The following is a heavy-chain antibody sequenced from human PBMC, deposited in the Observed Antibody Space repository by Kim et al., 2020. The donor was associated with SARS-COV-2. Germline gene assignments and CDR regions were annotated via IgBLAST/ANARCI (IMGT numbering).Heavy chain of an antibody. V-gene: IGHV3-53*01. CDR3: ATIDY. J-gene: IGHJ4*02. Sequence: GGSLRLSCVASGLTVSSIYMSWVRQAPGKGLEWVSVIDIGGSPFYADSVKGRFTISRDSSKNTLYLQMTSLRAEDTAMYYCATIDYWGQGTLVTVSS. CDR1: GLTVSSIY. CDR2: IDIGGSP.